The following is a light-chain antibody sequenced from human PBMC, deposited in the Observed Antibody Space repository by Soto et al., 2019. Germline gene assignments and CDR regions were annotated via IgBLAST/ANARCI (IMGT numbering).Light chain of an antibody. V-gene: IGKV3-20*01. CDR2: GAS. CDR3: QQYGSSPSALT. Sequence: EIVLTQSPGILSLSPGERATLSCRASQSVSSSFLDWYQQKPGQAPRLLIYGASSRATGIPDRFSGSGSGTDFTLTISRLEPEDFAVYYCQQYGSSPSALTFCGGTKVEIK. CDR1: QSVSSSF. J-gene: IGKJ4*01.